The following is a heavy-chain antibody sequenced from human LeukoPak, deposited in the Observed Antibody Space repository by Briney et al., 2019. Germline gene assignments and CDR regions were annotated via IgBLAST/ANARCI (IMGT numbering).Heavy chain of an antibody. J-gene: IGHJ4*02. CDR1: GGSISSSSYY. D-gene: IGHD4-23*01. CDR3: ARNGGNSDVDY. CDR2: IYYSGST. V-gene: IGHV4-39*07. Sequence: SETLSLTCTVSGGSISSSSYYWGWIRQPPGKGLEWIGSIYYSGSTYYNPSLKSRVTISVDTSKNQFSLKLSSVTAADTAVYYCARNGGNSDVDYWGQGTLVTVSS.